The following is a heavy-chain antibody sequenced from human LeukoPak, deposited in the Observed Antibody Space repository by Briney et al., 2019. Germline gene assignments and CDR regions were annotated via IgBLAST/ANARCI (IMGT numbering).Heavy chain of an antibody. CDR2: IYPGDSDT. D-gene: IGHD3-22*01. V-gene: IGHV5-51*01. J-gene: IGHJ3*02. CDR3: ASHYYDSSGWNWDGDDI. Sequence: GESLKISCKGSGYSFTSYWIGWVRQMPGKGLEWMGIIYPGDSDTRYSPSFQGQVTISADKSISTAYLQWSSLKASDTAMYYCASHYYDSSGWNWDGDDIWGQGTMVTVSS. CDR1: GYSFTSYW.